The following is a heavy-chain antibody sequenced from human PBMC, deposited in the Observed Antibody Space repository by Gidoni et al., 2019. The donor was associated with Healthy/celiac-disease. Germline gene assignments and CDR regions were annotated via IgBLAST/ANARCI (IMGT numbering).Heavy chain of an antibody. V-gene: IGHV4-39*07. Sequence: QLQLQESGPGLVKPSETLSLTCTVSGGSISSSSYYWGWLRQPPGKGLEWIGIIYYIGSTYYNPSLKSRVTISVDTSKNQFSLKLSSVTAADTAVYYCARDQIPPHVLRFLEWTPRGDDAFDIWGQGTMVTVSS. D-gene: IGHD3-3*01. CDR1: GGSISSSSYY. CDR2: IYYIGST. CDR3: ARDQIPPHVLRFLEWTPRGDDAFDI. J-gene: IGHJ3*02.